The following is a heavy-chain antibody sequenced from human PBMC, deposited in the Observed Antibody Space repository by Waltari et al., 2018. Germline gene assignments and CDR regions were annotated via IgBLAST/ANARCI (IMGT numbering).Heavy chain of an antibody. CDR3: ARVSGHGKRLYYFDY. J-gene: IGHJ4*02. CDR2: IYYSGST. D-gene: IGHD3-22*01. V-gene: IGHV4-59*11. Sequence: QVQLQESGPGLVKPSETLSLTCTVSGGSISSHYWSWIRQPPGKGLEWIGYIYYSGSTNYIPSLKSRVTISVDTSKNQFSLKLSSVTAADTAVYYCARVSGHGKRLYYFDYWGQGTLVTVSS. CDR1: GGSISSHY.